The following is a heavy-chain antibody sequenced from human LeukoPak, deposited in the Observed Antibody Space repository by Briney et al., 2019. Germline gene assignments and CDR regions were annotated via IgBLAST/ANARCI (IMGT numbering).Heavy chain of an antibody. J-gene: IGHJ5*02. V-gene: IGHV3-21*01. D-gene: IGHD3-3*01. CDR3: ARDRDFGVGNWFDP. CDR1: GFTFSDYS. CDR2: ISRSSSYI. Sequence: NTGGSLRLSCAASGFTFSDYSMNWVRQAPGKGLEWVSFISRSSSYIYYADSMKGRFTISRDDAKNSLSLQMNSLRAEDTAVYYCARDRDFGVGNWFDPWGQGVLVTVSA.